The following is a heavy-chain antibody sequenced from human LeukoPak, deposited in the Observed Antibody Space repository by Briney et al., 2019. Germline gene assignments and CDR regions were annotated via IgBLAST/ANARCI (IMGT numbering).Heavy chain of an antibody. CDR1: GGSISSGDYY. D-gene: IGHD4-17*01. CDR2: IYYSGST. Sequence: SETLSLTCTVSGGSISSGDYYWSWIRQPPGKGLEWIGYIYYSGSTYYNPSLKSRVTISVDTSKNQFSLKLSSVTAADTAVYYCARDLRSGGFDPWGQGTLVTVSS. V-gene: IGHV4-30-4*01. J-gene: IGHJ5*02. CDR3: ARDLRSGGFDP.